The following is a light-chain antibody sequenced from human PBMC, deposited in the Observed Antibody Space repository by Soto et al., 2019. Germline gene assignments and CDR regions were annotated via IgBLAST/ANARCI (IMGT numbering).Light chain of an antibody. CDR2: GAS. J-gene: IGKJ4*01. CDR1: QSINSK. V-gene: IGKV3-15*01. Sequence: EIVMTQSPVTLSVSPGEIATLSCRASQSINSKLAWYQQKPGQAPRLLIYGASIRATGIPARFSGSGSGTEFTLTISSLQSEDLAVYYCQEYNHWHPITFGGGTKVEIK. CDR3: QEYNHWHPIT.